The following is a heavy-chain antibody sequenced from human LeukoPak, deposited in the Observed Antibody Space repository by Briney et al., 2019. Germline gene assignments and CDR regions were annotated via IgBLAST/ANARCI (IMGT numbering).Heavy chain of an antibody. V-gene: IGHV3-30*03. J-gene: IGHJ6*03. CDR1: GFTFSQYG. Sequence: AGSLTLSCTASGFTFSQYGMHWVRQAPGKGLEREAVISYDGSNKYYADSVKGRFTISRDNSKNTLYLQMTSLRAEDTAVYYCARRPRIAAAGTYYYYYMDVWGKGTTVTVSS. CDR2: ISYDGSNK. D-gene: IGHD6-13*01. CDR3: ARRPRIAAAGTYYYYYMDV.